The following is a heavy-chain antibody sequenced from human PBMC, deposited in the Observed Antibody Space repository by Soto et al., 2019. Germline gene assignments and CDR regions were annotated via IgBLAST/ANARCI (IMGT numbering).Heavy chain of an antibody. V-gene: IGHV3-23*01. D-gene: IGHD3-10*01. CDR1: GFTFGSYA. CDR2: ISGSGVST. CDR3: AKDPRLKIQSGDL. Sequence: PVGSLRLSCVASGFTFGSYAMAWVRQALGKGLEWVSTISGSGVSTYSADSVKGRFTISRDNSKNTLYLQMNSLRGEDTAVYYCAKDPRLKIQSGDLWGQGTLVTVSS. J-gene: IGHJ4*02.